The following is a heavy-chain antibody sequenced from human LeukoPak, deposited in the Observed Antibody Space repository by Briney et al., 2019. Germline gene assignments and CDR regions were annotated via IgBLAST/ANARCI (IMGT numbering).Heavy chain of an antibody. V-gene: IGHV4-34*01. CDR3: AREDSIAARPDDY. CDR2: INHSGST. CDR1: GGTFSGYY. J-gene: IGHJ4*02. Sequence: SETLSLTCAVYGGTFSGYYWSWIRQPPGKGLELIGEINHSGSTNYNPSLKSRVTISVDTSKNQFSLKLSSVTAADTAVYYCAREDSIAARPDDYWGQGTLVTVSS. D-gene: IGHD6-6*01.